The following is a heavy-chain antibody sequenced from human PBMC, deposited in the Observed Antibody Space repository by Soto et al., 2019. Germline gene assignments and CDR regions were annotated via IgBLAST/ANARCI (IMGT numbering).Heavy chain of an antibody. J-gene: IGHJ4*02. V-gene: IGHV1-18*01. Sequence: ASVKVSCKASGYTFTNYGITWVRQAPGQGLEWMGWISAYNGNTIYAQKLQGRLTMTTDTSTSTAYMELRSLRSDDTAVYYCSRVFSVFWGGSLFPPPIDYWGQGTLVPVPQ. CDR1: GYTFTNYG. CDR3: SRVFSVFWGGSLFPPPIDY. D-gene: IGHD3-3*01. CDR2: ISAYNGNT.